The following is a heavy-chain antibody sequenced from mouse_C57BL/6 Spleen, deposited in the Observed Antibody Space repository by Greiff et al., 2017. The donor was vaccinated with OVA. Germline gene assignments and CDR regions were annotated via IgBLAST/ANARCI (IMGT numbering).Heavy chain of an antibody. V-gene: IGHV1-81*01. CDR2: IYPRSGNT. J-gene: IGHJ3*01. Sequence: QVHVKQSGAELARPGASVKLSCKASGYTFTSYGISWVKQRTGQGLEWIGEIYPRSGNTYYNEKFKGKATLTADKSSSTAYMELRSLTSEDSAVYFCARETAQAGWFAYWGQGTLVTVSA. CDR3: ARETAQAGWFAY. CDR1: GYTFTSYG. D-gene: IGHD3-2*02.